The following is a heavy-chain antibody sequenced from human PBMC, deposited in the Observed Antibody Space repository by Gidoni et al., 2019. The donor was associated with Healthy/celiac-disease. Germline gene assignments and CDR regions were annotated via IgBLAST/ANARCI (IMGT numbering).Heavy chain of an antibody. CDR2: FGTA. CDR3: ARDTYYYGSGSYYNVLGLDY. D-gene: IGHD3-10*01. Sequence: FGTANYAQKFQGRVTITADESKSTAYMELSSLISEDTAVYYCARDTYYYGSGSYYNVLGLDYWGQGTLVTVSS. J-gene: IGHJ4*02. V-gene: IGHV1-69*01.